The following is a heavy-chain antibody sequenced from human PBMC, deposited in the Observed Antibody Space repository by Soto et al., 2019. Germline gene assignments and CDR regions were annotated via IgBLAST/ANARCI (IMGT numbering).Heavy chain of an antibody. J-gene: IGHJ3*01. CDR3: VKEGSGWDSRGSFDF. D-gene: IGHD6-19*01. V-gene: IGHV3-23*01. Sequence: PGGSLRLPGAPSGFTLKNSAMNWVRQAPGKGLEWVSVITGSGDGTYYADSVKGRFTISRDNFKNTVYLQMNSLRTEDTAIYYCVKEGSGWDSRGSFDFWGRGTMVTVSS. CDR1: GFTLKNSA. CDR2: ITGSGDGT.